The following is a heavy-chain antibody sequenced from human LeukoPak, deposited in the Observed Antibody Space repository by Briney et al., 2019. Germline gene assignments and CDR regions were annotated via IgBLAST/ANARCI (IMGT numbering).Heavy chain of an antibody. CDR1: GYTFTGYY. CDR2: INPNSGVT. J-gene: IGHJ6*02. CDR3: ATDSRRGSYDPITGDFYHYYGLDV. D-gene: IGHD7-27*01. V-gene: IGHV1-2*02. Sequence: ASVKVSCKASGYTFTGYYMHWVRQAPGQGLEWMAWINPNSGVTDYAQKFQGRVTLTRDTSISTAYMEMSRLTSDDTAVYYCATDSRRGSYDPITGDFYHYYGLDVWGQGTTVTVSS.